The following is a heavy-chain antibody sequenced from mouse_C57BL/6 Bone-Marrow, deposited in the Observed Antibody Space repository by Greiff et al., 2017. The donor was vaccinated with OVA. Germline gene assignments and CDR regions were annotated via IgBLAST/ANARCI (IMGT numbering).Heavy chain of an antibody. Sequence: QVQLKQSGAELVRPGASVKLSCKASGYTFTSYGISWVKQRTGQGLEWIGEIYPRSGNTYYNEKFKGKATLTADKSSSTAYMELRSLTSEDSAVYFCARSDLFAYWGQGTLVTVSA. CDR2: IYPRSGNT. V-gene: IGHV1-81*01. J-gene: IGHJ3*01. CDR3: ARSDLFAY. CDR1: GYTFTSYG.